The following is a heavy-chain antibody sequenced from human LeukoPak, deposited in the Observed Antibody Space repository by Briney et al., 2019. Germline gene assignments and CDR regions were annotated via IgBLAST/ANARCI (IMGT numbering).Heavy chain of an antibody. V-gene: IGHV3-30*18. D-gene: IGHD5-18*01. CDR3: AKADRGYSYGSPVDY. Sequence: GGSLRLSCAASGFTFSSYSMHWVRQAPGKGLEWVAVISYDGSNKYYADSVKGRFTISRDNSKNTLYLQMNSLRAEDTAVYYCAKADRGYSYGSPVDYWGQGTLVTVSS. CDR1: GFTFSSYS. CDR2: ISYDGSNK. J-gene: IGHJ4*02.